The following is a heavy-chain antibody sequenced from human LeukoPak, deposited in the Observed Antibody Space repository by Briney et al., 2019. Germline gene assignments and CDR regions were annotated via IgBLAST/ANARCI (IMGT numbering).Heavy chain of an antibody. Sequence: ASVKVSCKGSGYTFTSYDIDWVRQATGQGLEWMGWMNPNSGNTGYAQKFQGRVTMTRTTSISTAYMELSSLRSEDTAVYYCAKANYYDSAGYPGYWGQGTLVTVSS. J-gene: IGHJ4*02. V-gene: IGHV1-8*01. CDR3: AKANYYDSAGYPGY. CDR2: MNPNSGNT. CDR1: GYTFTSYD. D-gene: IGHD3-22*01.